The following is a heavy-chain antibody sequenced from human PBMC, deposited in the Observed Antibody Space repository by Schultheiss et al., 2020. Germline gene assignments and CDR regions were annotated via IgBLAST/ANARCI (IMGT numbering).Heavy chain of an antibody. CDR2: ISSSSSYI. V-gene: IGHV3-21*01. Sequence: GGSLRLSCAASGFTFSSYSMNWVRQAPGKGLEWVSSISSSSSYIYYADSVKGRFTISRDNAKNSLYLQMYSLRAEDTAVYYCARDPYYDFWSGSAYYYYYGMDVWGQGTTVTVSS. CDR3: ARDPYYDFWSGSAYYYYYGMDV. CDR1: GFTFSSYS. J-gene: IGHJ6*02. D-gene: IGHD3-3*01.